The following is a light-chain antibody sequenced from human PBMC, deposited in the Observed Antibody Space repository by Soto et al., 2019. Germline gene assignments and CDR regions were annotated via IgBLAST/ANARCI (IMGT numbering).Light chain of an antibody. CDR3: QQYGSSPLYT. V-gene: IGKV3-20*01. Sequence: EIVLTQSPGTQSLSPGERATLSCRASQSSSSSYLAWYQQKPGQAPRLLIYGASSRATGIPDRFSGSGSGTDFTLTISRLEPEDFAVYYCQQYGSSPLYTFGQGTKLEIK. CDR1: QSSSSSY. J-gene: IGKJ2*01. CDR2: GAS.